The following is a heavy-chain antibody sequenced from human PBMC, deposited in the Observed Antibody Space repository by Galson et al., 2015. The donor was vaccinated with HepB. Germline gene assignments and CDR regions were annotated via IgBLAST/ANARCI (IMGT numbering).Heavy chain of an antibody. CDR3: ARWNSQLRAYDI. D-gene: IGHD1-7*01. CDR2: IKQDGSEK. Sequence: SLRLSCAASGFIFNNYWMNWVRQAPGKGLEWVAFIKQDGSEKKYVDSVQGRFTISRDNAENSLDLQMNSLRVEDTAVYHCARWNSQLRAYDIWGQATMVTVSS. CDR1: GFIFNNYW. V-gene: IGHV3-7*01. J-gene: IGHJ3*02.